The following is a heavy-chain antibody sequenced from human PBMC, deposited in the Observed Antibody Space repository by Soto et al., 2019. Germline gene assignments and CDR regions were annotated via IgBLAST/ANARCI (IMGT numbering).Heavy chain of an antibody. CDR1: GFTFSSYS. Sequence: EVQLVESGGGLVQPGGSLRLSCAASGFTFSSYSMNWVRQAPGKGLEWVSYISSSSSTIYYADSVKGRFTISRDNAKNSLYLQMNILRAEDTAVYYCASIEAHDYGDLLDLPFNYWGQGSLVTVSS. V-gene: IGHV3-48*01. CDR3: ASIEAHDYGDLLDLPFNY. CDR2: ISSSSSTI. D-gene: IGHD4-17*01. J-gene: IGHJ4*02.